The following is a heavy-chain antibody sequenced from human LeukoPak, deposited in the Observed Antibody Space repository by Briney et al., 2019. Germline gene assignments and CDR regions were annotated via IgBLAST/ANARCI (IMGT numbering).Heavy chain of an antibody. V-gene: IGHV4-59*08. CDR3: ARGYSSSSGRPDY. CDR2: IYYSGST. D-gene: IGHD6-6*01. J-gene: IGHJ4*02. CDR1: GGSISSYY. Sequence: SETLSLTCTVSGGSISSYYWSWIRQPPGKGLEWIGYIYYSGSTNYNPSLKSRVTISIDTSKKQFSLKLSSVTAAGTAVYYCARGYSSSSGRPDYWGQGTLVTVSS.